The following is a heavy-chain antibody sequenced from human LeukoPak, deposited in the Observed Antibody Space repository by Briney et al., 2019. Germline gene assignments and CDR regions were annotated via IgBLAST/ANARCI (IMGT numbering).Heavy chain of an antibody. Sequence: ASVKVSCKASGGTFSSYAIIWVRQAPGQGLEWMGRIIPILGIANYAQKFQGRVTITADKSTSTAYMELSSLRSEDTAVYYCATEPGITMVRGVIDYWGQGNLVTVSS. CDR3: ATEPGITMVRGVIDY. J-gene: IGHJ4*02. CDR1: GGTFSSYA. V-gene: IGHV1-69*04. CDR2: IIPILGIA. D-gene: IGHD3-10*01.